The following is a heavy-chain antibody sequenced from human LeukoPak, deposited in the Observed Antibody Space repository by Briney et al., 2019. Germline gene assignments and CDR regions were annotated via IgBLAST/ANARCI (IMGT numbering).Heavy chain of an antibody. CDR1: GGSISSGGYY. D-gene: IGHD2-15*01. CDR2: IYYSGST. Sequence: SETLSLTCTVSGGSISSGGYYWSWIRQHPGKGLEWIGYIYYSGSTYYNPSLKSRVTISVDTSKNQFSLKLSSVTAADTAVYYCARGVGEYCSGGSCYPFDYWGQGTLVTVSS. V-gene: IGHV4-31*03. CDR3: ARGVGEYCSGGSCYPFDY. J-gene: IGHJ4*02.